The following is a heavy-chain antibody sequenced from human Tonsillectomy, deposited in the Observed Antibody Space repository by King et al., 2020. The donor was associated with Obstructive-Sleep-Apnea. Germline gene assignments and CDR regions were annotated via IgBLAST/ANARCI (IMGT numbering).Heavy chain of an antibody. Sequence: VQLVESGGGLVQPGRSLRLSCAASGFTFDDYAMHWVRHAPGKGLEWVSGISWNSGSIGYADSVKGRFTISRDNAKNSLYLQMNSLRAEDTALYYCAKDSATMVRGVIDYWGQGTLVTVSS. CDR3: AKDSATMVRGVIDY. CDR1: GFTFDDYA. J-gene: IGHJ4*02. D-gene: IGHD3-10*01. CDR2: ISWNSGSI. V-gene: IGHV3-9*01.